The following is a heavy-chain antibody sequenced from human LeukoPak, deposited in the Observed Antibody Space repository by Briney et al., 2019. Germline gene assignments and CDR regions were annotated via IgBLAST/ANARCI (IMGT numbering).Heavy chain of an antibody. CDR2: ISYDGSNI. CDR1: GFTFSSYG. V-gene: IGHV3-30*18. J-gene: IGHJ4*02. D-gene: IGHD3-22*01. Sequence: GGSLRLSCAASGFTFSSYGMHWVRQAPGKGLEWVAVISYDGSNIYYADSVKGRFTISRDNSKNTLYLQMNSLRAEDTAVYYCAKTQVDDSSHDYWGQGTLVTVSS. CDR3: AKTQVDDSSHDY.